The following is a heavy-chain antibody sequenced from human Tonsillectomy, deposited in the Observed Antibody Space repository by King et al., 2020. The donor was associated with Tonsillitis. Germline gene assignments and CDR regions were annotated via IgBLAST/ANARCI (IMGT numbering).Heavy chain of an antibody. CDR2: ISVSGGST. D-gene: IGHD5-18*01. V-gene: IGHV3-23*04. CDR3: ALAYSSASYFFDY. J-gene: IGHJ4*02. Sequence: VQLVESGGGLVQPGGSLRLSCAASGLPFNNYDMNWVRQAPGKGLEWVSIISVSGGSTHYSDSVKGRFTISRDNSKTTLYLQMNRLRAEDTAVYYCALAYSSASYFFDYWGQGTLVTVSS. CDR1: GLPFNNYD.